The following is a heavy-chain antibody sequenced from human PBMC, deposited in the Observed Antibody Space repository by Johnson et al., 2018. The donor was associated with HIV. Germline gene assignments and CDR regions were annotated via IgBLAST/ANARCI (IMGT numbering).Heavy chain of an antibody. J-gene: IGHJ3*02. CDR2: IYSGGST. V-gene: IGHV3-66*01. D-gene: IGHD3-3*01. CDR1: GFTVSSNY. Sequence: VQLVESGGGLVQPGGSLRLSCTASGFTVSSNYMRWVRQAPGKGLEWVSVIYSGGSTYYPGSVKGRFTISRENAKNSLYIQMNSLRAGDTAVYYCAREQATLFFRASGAAFNIWGQGTTVTVSS. CDR3: AREQATLFFRASGAAFNI.